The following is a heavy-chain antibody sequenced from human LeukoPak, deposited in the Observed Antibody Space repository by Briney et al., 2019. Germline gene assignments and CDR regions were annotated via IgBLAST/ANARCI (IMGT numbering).Heavy chain of an antibody. CDR2: INHSGST. D-gene: IGHD2-15*01. V-gene: IGHV4-34*01. J-gene: IGHJ4*02. Sequence: SETLSLTCAVYGGSFSGYYWSWIRQPPGKGLEWIGEINHSGSTNYNPSLKGRVTISVDTSKNQFSLKLSSVTAADTAVYYCARLTGGYCSGGSCYVNWGQGTLVTVSS. CDR3: ARLTGGYCSGGSCYVN. CDR1: GGSFSGYY.